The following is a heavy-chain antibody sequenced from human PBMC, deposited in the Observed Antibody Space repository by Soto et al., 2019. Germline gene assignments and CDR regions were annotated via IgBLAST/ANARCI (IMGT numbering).Heavy chain of an antibody. Sequence: ASVKVSCKVSGYTLTELSMHWVRQAPGQRLEWMGWINAGNGNTKYSQKFQGRVTMTEDTSTDTAYMELSSLRSEDTAVYYCATTYYYDSSGYKYYFDYWGQGTLVTVSS. CDR3: ATTYYYDSSGYKYYFDY. J-gene: IGHJ4*02. CDR1: GYTLTELS. CDR2: INAGNGNT. D-gene: IGHD3-22*01. V-gene: IGHV1-24*01.